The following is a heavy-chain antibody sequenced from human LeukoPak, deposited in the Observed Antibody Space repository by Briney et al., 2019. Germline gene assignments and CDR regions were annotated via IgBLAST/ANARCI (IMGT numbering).Heavy chain of an antibody. CDR2: IYPGDSDT. CDR3: ARHLGNYDSSGYDYYFDY. D-gene: IGHD3-22*01. V-gene: IGHV5-51*01. J-gene: IGHJ4*02. Sequence: GESLKISCKGSGYSFTSYWIGWVRQMPGKGLEWMGIIYPGDSDTRYSPSFQGQVTISADKSISTAYLQWSSLNASDTAMYHCARHLGNYDSSGYDYYFDYWGQGTLVTVSS. CDR1: GYSFTSYW.